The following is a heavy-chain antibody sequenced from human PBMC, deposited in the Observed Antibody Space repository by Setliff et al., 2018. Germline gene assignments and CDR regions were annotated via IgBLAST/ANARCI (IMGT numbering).Heavy chain of an antibody. CDR1: GYSIRSGYY. Sequence: PSETLSLTCGASGYSIRSGYYWSWIRQPPGKGLEWIGESNHSGGTSYNPSLKSRLTMSVDTSKNQFSLKLTSVTAADTAVYYCRVWVDMIEVDSWAQGTLVTVSS. V-gene: IGHV4-38-2*01. J-gene: IGHJ4*02. CDR2: SNHSGGT. D-gene: IGHD3-22*01. CDR3: RVWVDMIEVDS.